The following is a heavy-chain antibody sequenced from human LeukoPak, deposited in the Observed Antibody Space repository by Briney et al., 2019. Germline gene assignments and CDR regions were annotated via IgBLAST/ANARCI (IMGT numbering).Heavy chain of an antibody. CDR2: IYPGDSDT. V-gene: IGHV5-51*01. CDR1: GYSFTSYW. J-gene: IGHJ4*02. CDR3: ARLDHSDIVVVPPFDY. Sequence: GESLKISCKGSGYSFTSYWIGWVRQMPGKGLEWMGIIYPGDSDTRYSPSFQGQVTISADKSISTAYLQWSSLKASDTAMYYCARLDHSDIVVVPPFDYWGQGTLVTVSS. D-gene: IGHD2-2*01.